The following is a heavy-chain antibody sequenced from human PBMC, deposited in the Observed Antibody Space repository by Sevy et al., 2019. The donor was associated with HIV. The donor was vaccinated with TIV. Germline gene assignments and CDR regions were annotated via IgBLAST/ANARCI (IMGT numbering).Heavy chain of an antibody. V-gene: IGHV1-2*02. CDR2: VNPITGGT. CDR1: GYTFNGYY. Sequence: ASVKVSCKASGYTFNGYYIHWVRQAPGQGLECMTWVNPITGGTNYAQKFRGRVTMTRDTSIATAYMELSSLSSDDTAFYYCARGGYKGGWYVLDYWGQGTLVTVSS. J-gene: IGHJ4*02. CDR3: ARGGYKGGWYVLDY. D-gene: IGHD6-19*01.